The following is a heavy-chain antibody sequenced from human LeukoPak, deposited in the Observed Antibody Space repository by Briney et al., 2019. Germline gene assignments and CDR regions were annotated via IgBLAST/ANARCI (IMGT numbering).Heavy chain of an antibody. CDR1: GFTFGSYA. V-gene: IGHV3-23*01. CDR2: ISGAGGTT. Sequence: GGSLRLSCSASGFTFGSYAMTWVRQAPGKGLEWVSAISGAGGTTHYADSVKGRFTISRDNSENTLFLQMHSLRVDDTAVYYCAKIRLAVSGTTFESWGQGTLVTVSS. CDR3: AKIRLAVSGTTFES. D-gene: IGHD1/OR15-1a*01. J-gene: IGHJ4*02.